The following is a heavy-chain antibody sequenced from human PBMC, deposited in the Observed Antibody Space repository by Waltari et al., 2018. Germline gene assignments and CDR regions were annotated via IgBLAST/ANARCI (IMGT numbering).Heavy chain of an antibody. D-gene: IGHD2-8*02. J-gene: IGHJ4*02. CDR2: IDRWGAGI. CDR3: ATSLGYSTGWYDFSVDY. CDR1: GLGFDPTG. V-gene: IGHV3-23*01. Sequence: EVELSQAGGGLPGTGEPLRPSWLASGLGFDPTGLTWVRQGPGKGLAGIANIDRWGAGIQYADSVRGRVSISRDNSRNTLYLQMDSLRVDDTAVYYCATSLGYSTGWYDFSVDYWGQGAPVTVSP.